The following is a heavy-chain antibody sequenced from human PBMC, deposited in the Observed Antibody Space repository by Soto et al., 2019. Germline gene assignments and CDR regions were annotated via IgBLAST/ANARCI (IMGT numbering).Heavy chain of an antibody. CDR3: ARPPGYYDILTGYTTYYFDY. Sequence: QVQLQESGPGLVKPSETLSLTCTVSGGSIGTYYWSWIRQPPGKGLEWIGYIYYRGNTDYNPSLKSRITISLATPKNQFSLKVSSVTPADTALYYFARPPGYYDILTGYTTYYFDYWGQGILVTVSS. CDR1: GGSIGTYY. J-gene: IGHJ4*02. D-gene: IGHD3-9*01. CDR2: IYYRGNT. V-gene: IGHV4-59*08.